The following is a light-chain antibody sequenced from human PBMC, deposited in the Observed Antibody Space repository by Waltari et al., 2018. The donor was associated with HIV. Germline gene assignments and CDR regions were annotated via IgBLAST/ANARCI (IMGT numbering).Light chain of an antibody. Sequence: DIHLTQSPHSLSASVGDKVTITCPASQDITKYLNWYHQKPGKAPKLLIYDASNLETGVPSRFSGSGSGTDFTFTISSLQPEDIGTFYCQHYGNLPFTFGGGTKVEIK. CDR2: DAS. CDR1: QDITKY. J-gene: IGKJ4*01. V-gene: IGKV1-33*01. CDR3: QHYGNLPFT.